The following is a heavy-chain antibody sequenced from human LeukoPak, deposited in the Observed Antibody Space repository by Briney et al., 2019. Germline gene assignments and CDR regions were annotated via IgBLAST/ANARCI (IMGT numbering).Heavy chain of an antibody. D-gene: IGHD3-22*01. CDR2: FYVGVGP. J-gene: IGHJ6*03. V-gene: IGHV4-4*07. CDR3: ARMRPYDSTGYSPGHYMDV. CDR1: GGSMYSNY. Sequence: PSETLSLTCSVSGGSMYSNYWSWIRQTAGNGLEWIGRFYVGVGPNYNPSFKSRVTMSVDTSKNQLVLKLSAVTAADTAVYYCARMRPYDSTGYSPGHYMDVWGKGTTVTVYS.